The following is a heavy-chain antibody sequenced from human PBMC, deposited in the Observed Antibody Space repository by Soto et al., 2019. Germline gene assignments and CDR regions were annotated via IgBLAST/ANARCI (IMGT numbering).Heavy chain of an antibody. J-gene: IGHJ6*03. V-gene: IGHV1-69*02. Sequence: GASVEVSCKASGGTFSSYTISWVRQAPGQGLEWMGRIIPILGIANYAQKFQGRVTITADKSTSTAYMELSSLRSEDTAVYYCARISPYYYYYMDVWGKGTTVTVSS. CDR2: IIPILGIA. D-gene: IGHD3-3*02. CDR1: GGTFSSYT. CDR3: ARISPYYYYYMDV.